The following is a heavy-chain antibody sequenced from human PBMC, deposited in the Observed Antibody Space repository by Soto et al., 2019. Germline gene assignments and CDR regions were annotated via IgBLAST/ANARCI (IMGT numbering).Heavy chain of an antibody. D-gene: IGHD3-10*01. J-gene: IGHJ4*02. CDR2: IIPIYGTA. Sequence: QVQLVQSGAEVKKPGSSVKVSCKASGGTFSSYAISWVRQAPGQGLEWMGGIIPIYGTANYAQKFQGRVTITADESTSTAYMELSSLRSEDTAVYYCARDYYGSGSPSVGYFDYWGQGTLVTVSS. V-gene: IGHV1-69*01. CDR3: ARDYYGSGSPSVGYFDY. CDR1: GGTFSSYA.